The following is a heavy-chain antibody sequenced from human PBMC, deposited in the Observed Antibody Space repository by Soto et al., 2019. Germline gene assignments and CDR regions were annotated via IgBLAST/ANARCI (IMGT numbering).Heavy chain of an antibody. CDR3: ARSHGDYAGY. CDR1: GYTFSNYG. V-gene: IGHV1-18*01. D-gene: IGHD4-17*01. CDR2: ISAYNGNT. Sequence: QVQLVQSGAEVKRPGASVRVSCKASGYTFSNYGVTWVRQAPGQGLEWMGWISAYNGNTNIAQKFQGRITMTTDTSTSTAYMELRSLRSGDTAVYYCARSHGDYAGYWGQGTLVTVSS. J-gene: IGHJ4*02.